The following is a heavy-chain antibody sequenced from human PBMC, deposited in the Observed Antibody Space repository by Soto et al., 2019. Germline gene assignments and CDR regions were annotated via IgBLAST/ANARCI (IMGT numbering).Heavy chain of an antibody. J-gene: IGHJ4*02. V-gene: IGHV1-69*06. CDR1: GSRFSNYV. CDR3: AREGRGKKAGYNGLVSLGY. CDR2: SIPIFKST. D-gene: IGHD2-2*02. Sequence: QVQLVQSGAEVKRPGSSLKVSCKVSGSRFSNYVISWVRQAPGHGLEWLGRSIPIFKSTKYAQSFQGRVTITADKSTSTASLELSSLRSDDTAVYYCAREGRGKKAGYNGLVSLGYWGQGTLVTVSS.